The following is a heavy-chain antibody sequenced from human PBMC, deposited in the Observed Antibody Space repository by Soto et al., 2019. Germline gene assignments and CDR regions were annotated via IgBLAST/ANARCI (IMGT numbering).Heavy chain of an antibody. J-gene: IGHJ4*02. CDR2: ISYDGSNK. V-gene: IGHV3-30*18. CDR3: AKDRSQWELLDLDY. Sequence: PGGSLRLSCAASGFTFSSYGMHWVRQAPGKGLEWVAVISYDGSNKYYADSVKGRFTISRDNSKNTLYLQMNSLRAEDTAVYYCAKDRSQWELLDLDYWGQGTLVTVSS. D-gene: IGHD1-26*01. CDR1: GFTFSSYG.